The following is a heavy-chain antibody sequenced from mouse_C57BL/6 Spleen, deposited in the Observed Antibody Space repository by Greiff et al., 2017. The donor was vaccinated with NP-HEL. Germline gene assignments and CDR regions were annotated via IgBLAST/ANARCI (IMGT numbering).Heavy chain of an antibody. D-gene: IGHD2-3*01. CDR3: ARSGDGYSRGDY. Sequence: QVQLQQPGAELVKPGASVKLSCKASGYTFTSYWMHWVKQRPGQGLEWIGMIHPNSGSTNYNEKFKSKATLTVDKSSSTAYMQLSSLTSEDSAVYYCARSGDGYSRGDYWGQGTTLTVSS. CDR1: GYTFTSYW. CDR2: IHPNSGST. J-gene: IGHJ2*01. V-gene: IGHV1-64*01.